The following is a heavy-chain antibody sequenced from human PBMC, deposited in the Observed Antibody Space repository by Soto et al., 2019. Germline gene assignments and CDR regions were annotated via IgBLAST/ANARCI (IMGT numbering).Heavy chain of an antibody. D-gene: IGHD1-20*01. J-gene: IGHJ4*02. CDR1: GFTVSSNY. CDR2: IYSGGST. V-gene: IGHV3-53*01. CDR3: ARERLTGLFDY. Sequence: GGSLRLSCAASGFTVSSNYMSWVRQAPGKGLEWVSVIYSGGSTYYADSVKGRFTISRDNSKNTLYLQMNSLRAEDTAVYYCARERLTGLFDYWGQGTLVTVSS.